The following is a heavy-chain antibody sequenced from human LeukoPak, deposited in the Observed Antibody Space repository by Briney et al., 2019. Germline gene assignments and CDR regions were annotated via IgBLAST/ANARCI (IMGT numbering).Heavy chain of an antibody. CDR1: GGTFSSYA. Sequence: SVKVSCKASGGTFSSYAISWVRQAPEQGLEWMGGIIPIFGTANYAQKFQGRVTITADESTSTAYMELSSLRSEDTAVYYCAREGRIAARHSWFDPWGQGTLVTVSS. V-gene: IGHV1-69*13. CDR2: IIPIFGTA. J-gene: IGHJ5*02. D-gene: IGHD6-6*01. CDR3: AREGRIAARHSWFDP.